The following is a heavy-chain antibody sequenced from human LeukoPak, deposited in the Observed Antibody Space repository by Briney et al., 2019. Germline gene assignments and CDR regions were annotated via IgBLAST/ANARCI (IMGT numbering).Heavy chain of an antibody. D-gene: IGHD6-19*01. CDR1: GYTFSSYG. V-gene: IGHV1-18*01. J-gene: IGHJ4*02. CDR2: ISGYNGNT. Sequence: ASVKVSCKASGYTFSSYGISWVRQAPGQGLEWMGWISGYNGNTNLAQKFQGRVTITTDTSTNIGYMELRSLRSDDTAVYYCARDDPQWREHDYWGQGTLVTVSS. CDR3: ARDDPQWREHDY.